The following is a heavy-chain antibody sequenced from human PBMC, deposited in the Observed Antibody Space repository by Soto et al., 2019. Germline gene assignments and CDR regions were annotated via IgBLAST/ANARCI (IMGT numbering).Heavy chain of an antibody. V-gene: IGHV2-5*01. CDR2: GG. J-gene: IGHJ4*02. D-gene: IGHD2-15*01. Sequence: QITLKESGPTLVKPTETLTLTCSVSGFSLSTSGRTLGWIRQPPGKAPELLALGGQYSPSLQSRVTFTKDTSKNQVVLTLTDMDPADTATYYCTLRQDCSRGPIYWGQGILVTVSS. CDR1: GFSLSTSGRT. CDR3: TLRQDCSRGPIY.